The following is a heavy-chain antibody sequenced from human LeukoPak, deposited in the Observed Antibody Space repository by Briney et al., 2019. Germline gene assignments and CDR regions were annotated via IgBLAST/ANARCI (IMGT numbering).Heavy chain of an antibody. D-gene: IGHD6-19*01. CDR2: ISYDGSNK. J-gene: IGHJ4*02. CDR1: GFTFSSYA. V-gene: IGHV3-30-3*01. CDR3: ASRTAVAQIASDY. Sequence: GGSLRLSCAASGFTFSSYAMHWVRQAPGKGLEWVAVISYDGSNKYYADSVKGRFTISRDNSKNTLYLQMNSLRAEDTAVYYCASRTAVAQIASDYWGQGTLVTVSS.